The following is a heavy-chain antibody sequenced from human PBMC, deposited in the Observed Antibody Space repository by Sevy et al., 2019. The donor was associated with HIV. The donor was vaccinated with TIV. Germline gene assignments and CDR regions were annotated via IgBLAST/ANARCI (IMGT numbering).Heavy chain of an antibody. Sequence: ASVKVSCKASGYTFTNYDINSVRQATGQGLEWMGWMNPNSGNTGNAQKFQGRVTMTRNTSISTAYMELVSLRSEDTAVYYCARGTVLLGIVVVPAARGWFDPWGQGTLVTVSS. CDR3: ARGTVLLGIVVVPAARGWFDP. CDR2: MNPNSGNT. CDR1: GYTFTNYD. D-gene: IGHD2-2*01. V-gene: IGHV1-8*01. J-gene: IGHJ5*02.